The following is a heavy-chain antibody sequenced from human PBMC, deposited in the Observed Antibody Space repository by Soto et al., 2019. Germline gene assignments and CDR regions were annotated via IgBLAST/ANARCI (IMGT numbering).Heavy chain of an antibody. V-gene: IGHV3-74*01. CDR1: GFTFDYYW. D-gene: IGHD3-16*01. CDR3: ARGDRGGCDL. Sequence: EVQLVESGGGLVQPGESLRLSCAASGFTFDYYWMHWVRQAPGKGLVWVSRVHSGGTTTTYADSVKGRFTISRDNARNTVSMQMSSLRAEDTAIYYCARGDRGGCDLWGNGTMVTVSS. CDR2: VHSGGTTT. J-gene: IGHJ3*01.